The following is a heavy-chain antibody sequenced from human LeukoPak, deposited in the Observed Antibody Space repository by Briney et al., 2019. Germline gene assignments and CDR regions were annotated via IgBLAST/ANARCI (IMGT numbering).Heavy chain of an antibody. V-gene: IGHV4-59*01. CDR3: ARDGEGVAEAGQFAK. CDR2: IYNSGST. CDR1: GGSISSYY. Sequence: SETLSLTCTVSGGSISSYYWGWIRQPPGKGLEWIGYIYNSGSTNYNPSLRSRVTVSVDTSKNQFSLKLSSVTAADTAVYYCARDGEGVAEAGQFAKWGQETLATVS. D-gene: IGHD6-13*01. J-gene: IGHJ4*02.